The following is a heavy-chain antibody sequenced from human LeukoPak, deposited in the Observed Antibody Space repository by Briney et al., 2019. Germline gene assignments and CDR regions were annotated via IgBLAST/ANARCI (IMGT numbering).Heavy chain of an antibody. J-gene: IGHJ4*02. CDR1: GFTFITYW. CDR3: ARAVTSTEGY. CDR2: INQDGSEK. Sequence: PGGSLRLSCAASGFTFITYWMTWVRQAPGKGLEWVASINQDGSEKYYVDSVKGRFTISRDNAQKSLYLEMKSLSAKDTAVYYCARAVTSTEGYWGQGTLVTVSS. V-gene: IGHV3-7*03.